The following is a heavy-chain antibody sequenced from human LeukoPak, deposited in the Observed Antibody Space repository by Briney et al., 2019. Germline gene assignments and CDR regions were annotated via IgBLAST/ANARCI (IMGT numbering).Heavy chain of an antibody. CDR3: ARGGKRYCSSTSCHENWFDP. V-gene: IGHV4-39*07. J-gene: IGHJ5*02. CDR2: IYYSGST. D-gene: IGHD2-2*01. CDR1: GGSISSSSYY. Sequence: PSETLSLTCTVSGGSISSSSYYWGWIRQPPGKGLEWIGSIYYSGSTYYNPSLKSRVTISVDTSKNQFSLKLSSVTAADTAVYYCARGGKRYCSSTSCHENWFDPWGQGTLVTVYS.